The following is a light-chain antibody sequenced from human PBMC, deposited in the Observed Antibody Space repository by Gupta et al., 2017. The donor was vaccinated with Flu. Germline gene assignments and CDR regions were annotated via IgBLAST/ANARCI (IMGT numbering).Light chain of an antibody. V-gene: IGLV3-1*01. CDR1: GVENQD. CDR2: QDN. J-gene: IGLJ3*02. CDR3: LSWDSSTATWV. Sequence: AQAPTTTCTGAGVENQDAFWYQQQPNQSPSLVLYQDNKRPSLFPDRFSVSNSNNVATLTISVTQAMDEAAYYCLSWDSSTATWVFGGGTKLTVL.